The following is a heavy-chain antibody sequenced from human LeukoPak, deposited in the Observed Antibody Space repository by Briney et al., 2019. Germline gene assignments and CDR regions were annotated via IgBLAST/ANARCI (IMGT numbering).Heavy chain of an antibody. Sequence: GGSLRLSCAASGFTFSSYAMSWVRQAPGKGLEWVSAISGSGGSTYYADSVNGRFTISRDNTKNSLYLQMNSLRVEDTAVYYCVRDISTGWAFDVWGQGTVVTVSS. CDR1: GFTFSSYA. J-gene: IGHJ3*01. D-gene: IGHD6-19*01. CDR2: ISGSGGST. V-gene: IGHV3-23*01. CDR3: VRDISTGWAFDV.